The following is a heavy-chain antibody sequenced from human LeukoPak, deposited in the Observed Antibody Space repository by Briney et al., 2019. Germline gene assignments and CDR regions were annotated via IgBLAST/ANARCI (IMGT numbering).Heavy chain of an antibody. V-gene: IGHV6-1*01. CDR1: GDSVSSNSAA. CDR3: ARDWDSSSSATPGPRYVDV. CDR2: TYYRSKWYN. J-gene: IGHJ6*03. Sequence: SQTLSLTCAISGDSVSSNSAAWNWIRQSPSRGLEWLGRTYYRSKWYNDYAVSVKSRITINPDTSKNQFSLQLNSVTPEDTAVYYCARDWDSSSSATPGPRYVDVWGKGTTVTVSS. D-gene: IGHD6-6*01.